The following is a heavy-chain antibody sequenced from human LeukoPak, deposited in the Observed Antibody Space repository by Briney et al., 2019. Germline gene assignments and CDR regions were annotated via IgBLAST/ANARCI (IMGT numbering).Heavy chain of an antibody. J-gene: IGHJ4*02. CDR2: IYHSGST. CDR3: ARAESGGDFDY. CDR1: GYSISSGYY. D-gene: IGHD2-15*01. V-gene: IGHV4-38-2*01. Sequence: SETLSLTCAVSGYSISSGYYWGWIRQPPGKRLEWIGSIYHSGSTYYNPSLKSRVTISVDTSKNQFSLKLSSVTAADTAVYYCARAESGGDFDYWGQGTLVTVSS.